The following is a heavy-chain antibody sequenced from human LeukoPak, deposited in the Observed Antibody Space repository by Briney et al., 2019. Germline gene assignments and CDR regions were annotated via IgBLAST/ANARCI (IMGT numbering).Heavy chain of an antibody. CDR3: AKDRCSNGIGCYYYYIDV. CDR1: GFTFSSYW. V-gene: IGHV3-7*01. D-gene: IGHD2-8*01. J-gene: IGHJ6*03. CDR2: IKQDGSEK. Sequence: GGSLRLSCAASGFTFSSYWMSWVRQAPGKGLEWVANIKQDGSEKYYVDSVKGRFTISRDNAKNSLYLQMNSLRAEDTAVYYCAKDRCSNGIGCYYYYIDVWGKGTTVTISS.